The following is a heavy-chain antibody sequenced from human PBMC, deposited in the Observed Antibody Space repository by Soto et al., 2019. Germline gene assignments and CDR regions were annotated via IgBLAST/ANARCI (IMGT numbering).Heavy chain of an antibody. J-gene: IGHJ4*02. Sequence: QVQLVQSGAEVKKPGASVKVSCKASGYTFSSYAIHWVRQAPGQRLEWMGWINAGNGNIKYSQKLQGRVTITRDTTATIAYMELSSLRSEDTAMYYCARDSSSGWYNLFDYWGQGTLVTVSS. CDR2: INAGNGNI. CDR3: ARDSSSGWYNLFDY. D-gene: IGHD6-19*01. V-gene: IGHV1-3*01. CDR1: GYTFSSYA.